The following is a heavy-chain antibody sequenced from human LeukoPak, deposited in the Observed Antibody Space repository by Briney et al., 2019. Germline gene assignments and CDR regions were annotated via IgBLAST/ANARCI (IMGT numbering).Heavy chain of an antibody. V-gene: IGHV3-23*01. Sequence: GGSLRLSCAASGFTFSSYAMSWVRQAPGKGLEWVSAISGSGGSTYYADSVKGRFTISRDNSKNTLYLQMNSLRAEDTAVYYCAKVPTYYDGSGYYFDYWGQGTLVTVSS. CDR1: GFTFSSYA. D-gene: IGHD3-22*01. CDR3: AKVPTYYDGSGYYFDY. CDR2: ISGSGGST. J-gene: IGHJ4*02.